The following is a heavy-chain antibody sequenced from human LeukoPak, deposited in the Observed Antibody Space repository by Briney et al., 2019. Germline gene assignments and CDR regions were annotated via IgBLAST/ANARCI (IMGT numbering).Heavy chain of an antibody. CDR2: THHSGAT. CDR1: DYSISSGYF. Sequence: RASETLSLTCSVSDYSISSGYFWGWIRQPPGKGPEWIATTHHSGATYYNPSLKSRVTLSVDTSKNQVSLKMTSVTAADTAVYYCARASTVNDAFDIWGQGTMVTVSS. J-gene: IGHJ3*02. V-gene: IGHV4-38-2*01. CDR3: ARASTVNDAFDI. D-gene: IGHD4-17*01.